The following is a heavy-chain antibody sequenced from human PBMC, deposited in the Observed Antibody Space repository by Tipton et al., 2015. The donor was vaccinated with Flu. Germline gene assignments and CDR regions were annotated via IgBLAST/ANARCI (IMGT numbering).Heavy chain of an antibody. J-gene: IGHJ4*02. V-gene: IGHV4-4*07. CDR3: ARGSGSGTYVVFDY. CDR2: FYTSGST. D-gene: IGHD3-10*01. Sequence: TLSLTCTVSGGSMRSYYWSWIRQPAGKGLEWIGRFYTSGSTNYHPSLKSRVTMSVDTSKNQFSLRLTSVTAADTAVYYCARGSGSGTYVVFDYWGQGMLVTVSS. CDR1: GGSMRSYY.